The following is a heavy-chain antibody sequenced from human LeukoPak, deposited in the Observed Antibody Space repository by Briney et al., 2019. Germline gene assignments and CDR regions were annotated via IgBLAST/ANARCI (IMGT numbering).Heavy chain of an antibody. CDR1: GFTFSNYA. J-gene: IGHJ3*02. CDR3: ARDLDNSIRAFDI. CDR2: VTGSGGDT. D-gene: IGHD1-1*01. V-gene: IGHV3-23*01. Sequence: GGSLRLSCAASGFTFSNYAMSWVRQTPGKGLECVSVVTGSGGDTYYTGSVNGRFTISRDNSKNTLYLQMNSLRAEDTAVYYCARDLDNSIRAFDIWGQGTMVTVSS.